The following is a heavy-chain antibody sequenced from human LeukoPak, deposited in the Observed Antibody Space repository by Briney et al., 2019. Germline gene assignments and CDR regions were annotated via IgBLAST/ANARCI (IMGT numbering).Heavy chain of an antibody. CDR1: GGSISSYY. J-gene: IGHJ6*02. V-gene: IGHV4-59*08. D-gene: IGHD3-10*01. Sequence: SETLSLTCTVSGGSISSYYWSWIRQPPGKGLEWIGYIYYSGSTNYNPSLKSRVTISVDTSKNQFSLKLSSVTAADTAMYYCARFRVRGVITYYYGMDVWGQGTTVTVSS. CDR3: ARFRVRGVITYYYGMDV. CDR2: IYYSGST.